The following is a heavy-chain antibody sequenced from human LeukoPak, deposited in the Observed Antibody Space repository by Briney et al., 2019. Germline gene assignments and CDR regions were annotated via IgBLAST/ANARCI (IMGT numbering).Heavy chain of an antibody. CDR1: GGSISSNSYY. Sequence: KPSETLSLTCTVSGGSISSNSYYWSWIRQPAGKGLEWIGRIYTSGSTNYNPSLKSRVTMSVDTSKNQFSLKLSSVTAADTAVYYCARGGSSSWSDYWGQGTLVTVSS. D-gene: IGHD6-13*01. J-gene: IGHJ4*02. CDR2: IYTSGST. CDR3: ARGGSSSWSDY. V-gene: IGHV4-61*02.